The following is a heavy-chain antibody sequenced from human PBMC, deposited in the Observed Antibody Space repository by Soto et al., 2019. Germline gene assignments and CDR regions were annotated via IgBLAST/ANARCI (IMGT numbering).Heavy chain of an antibody. Sequence: EVQLVESGGGLVKPGGSLRLSCAASGFTFSSYSMNWVRQAPGKGLEWVSSISSSSSYIYYADSVKGRFTISRDNAKNSLNLQMKSLRAEDAVVYYCASDGYVGSPSFNYYGMDVWGQGTTVTVSS. CDR3: ASDGYVGSPSFNYYGMDV. CDR2: ISSSSSYI. D-gene: IGHD1-26*01. V-gene: IGHV3-21*01. J-gene: IGHJ6*02. CDR1: GFTFSSYS.